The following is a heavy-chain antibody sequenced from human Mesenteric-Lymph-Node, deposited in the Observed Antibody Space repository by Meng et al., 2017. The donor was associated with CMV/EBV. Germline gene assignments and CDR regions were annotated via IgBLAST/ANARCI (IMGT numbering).Heavy chain of an antibody. J-gene: IGHJ6*02. Sequence: GESLKISCAASGFTFSSYEMNWVRQAPGKGLEWVSYISSSGSTIYYADSVKGRFTISRDNAKNSLYLQMNSLRAEDTAVYYCAKGGVKVYYFSPMDVWGQGTTVTVSS. CDR1: GFTFSSYE. CDR2: ISSSGSTI. D-gene: IGHD2/OR15-2a*01. CDR3: AKGGVKVYYFSPMDV. V-gene: IGHV3-48*03.